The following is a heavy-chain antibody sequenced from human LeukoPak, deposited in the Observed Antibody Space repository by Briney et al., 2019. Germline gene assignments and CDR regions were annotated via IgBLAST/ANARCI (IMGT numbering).Heavy chain of an antibody. CDR2: FYYSGIP. J-gene: IGHJ4*02. Sequence: SETLSLTCTVSGGSISSSNYYWGWSRQPPGKGLEWIGIFYYSGIPYYNPSRKSRVTISLDTSKNLFSLKLSSGTAPDTALYYCARLPPPYSSSYDYWGQGTLVTVSS. D-gene: IGHD6-6*01. CDR1: GGSISSSNYY. V-gene: IGHV4-39*01. CDR3: ARLPPPYSSSYDY.